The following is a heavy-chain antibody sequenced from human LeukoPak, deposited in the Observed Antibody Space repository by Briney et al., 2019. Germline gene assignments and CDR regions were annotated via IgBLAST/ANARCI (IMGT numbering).Heavy chain of an antibody. J-gene: IGHJ4*02. CDR1: GFAFSDYY. CDR3: AKDPRSIVGAAPGY. D-gene: IGHD1-26*01. CDR2: IRYDGSNE. V-gene: IGHV3-30*02. Sequence: GGSLRLSCAASGFAFSDYYMSWIRQAPGKGLEWVAFIRYDGSNEYYADSVKGRFTISRDNSKNTLYLQMNSLRAEDTAVYYCAKDPRSIVGAAPGYWGQGTLVTVSS.